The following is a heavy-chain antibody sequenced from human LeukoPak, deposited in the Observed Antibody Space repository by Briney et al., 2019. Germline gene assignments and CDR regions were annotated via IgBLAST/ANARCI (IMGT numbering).Heavy chain of an antibody. CDR3: ARVLGNSFVVVPAAKGIWFDP. V-gene: IGHV1-18*01. CDR2: IGAYNGNT. Sequence: ASVKVSCKASGYTFTSYGISWVRQAPGQGLEWMGWIGAYNGNTNYAQKLQGRVTMTTDTSTSTAYMELRSLRSDDTAVYYCARVLGNSFVVVPAAKGIWFDPWGQGTLVTVSS. D-gene: IGHD2-2*01. J-gene: IGHJ5*02. CDR1: GYTFTSYG.